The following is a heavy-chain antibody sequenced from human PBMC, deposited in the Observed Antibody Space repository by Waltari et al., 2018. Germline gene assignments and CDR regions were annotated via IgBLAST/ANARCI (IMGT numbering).Heavy chain of an antibody. V-gene: IGHV3-21*01. Sequence: EVQLVESGGGLVKPGGSLRLSCAASGFSFSGFDMNWVRQAPGKGLEWVSSITTDFYTYYADSVKGRFSISRDNAQNSLFLQMDSLRAEDTAVYYCARGGSSYLNWFDPRGHGTLVTVSS. CDR2: ITTDFYT. J-gene: IGHJ5*02. D-gene: IGHD2-2*01. CDR1: GFSFSGFD. CDR3: ARGGSSYLNWFDP.